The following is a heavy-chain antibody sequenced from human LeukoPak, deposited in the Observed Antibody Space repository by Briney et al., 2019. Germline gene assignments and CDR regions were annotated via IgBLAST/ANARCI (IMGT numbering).Heavy chain of an antibody. CDR1: GFSFDDYG. CDR2: LYHSGST. CDR3: AREAVAGTFQFYRQIRYYYYMDV. V-gene: IGHV4-34*01. D-gene: IGHD6-19*01. J-gene: IGHJ6*03. Sequence: GSLRLSCAASGFSFDDYGMSWVRQAPGKGLEWIGSLYHSGSTNYNPSLKSRVTISVDTSKNQFSLKLSSVTAADTAVYYCAREAVAGTFQFYRQIRYYYYMDVWGKGTTVTVSS.